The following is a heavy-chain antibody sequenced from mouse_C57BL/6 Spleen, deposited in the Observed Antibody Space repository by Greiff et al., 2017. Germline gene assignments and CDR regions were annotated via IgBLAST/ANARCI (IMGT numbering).Heavy chain of an antibody. V-gene: IGHV5-17*01. CDR2: ISSGSSTI. Sequence: EVHLVESGGGLVKPGGSLKLSCAASGFTFSDYGMHWVRQAPEKGLEWVAYISSGSSTIYYEDTVKGRFTISRDNAKNTLVLQMTSLRSEDTAMYYCASIYDYDVDYAMDYWGQGTSVTVAS. D-gene: IGHD2-4*01. CDR1: GFTFSDYG. CDR3: ASIYDYDVDYAMDY. J-gene: IGHJ4*01.